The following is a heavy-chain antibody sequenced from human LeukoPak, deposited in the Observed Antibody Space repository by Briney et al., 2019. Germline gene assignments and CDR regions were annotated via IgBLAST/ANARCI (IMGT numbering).Heavy chain of an antibody. V-gene: IGHV3-23*01. J-gene: IGHJ4*02. Sequence: WGSLRLSCAASGFTFSSYGMHWVRQAPGKGLEWVSAISGIGGSTYYADSVKGRFTISRNNSKNTQSLQMNSLRAEDTAVYYCLGYCSGGNCSSGGYWGQGTLVTSSS. CDR3: LGYCSGGNCSSGGY. CDR1: GFTFSSYG. CDR2: ISGIGGST. D-gene: IGHD2-15*01.